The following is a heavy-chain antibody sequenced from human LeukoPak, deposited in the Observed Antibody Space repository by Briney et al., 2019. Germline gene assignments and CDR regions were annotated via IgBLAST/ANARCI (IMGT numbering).Heavy chain of an antibody. D-gene: IGHD3-22*01. V-gene: IGHV4-39*01. CDR3: ASQTYYYDSSGYGGLDY. CDR1: GGSFSGYH. Sequence: PSETLSLTCAVYGGSFSGYHWGWIRQPPGKGLEWIGSIYYSGNTYYNPSLKSRVTISVDTSKNQFSLKLSSVTAADTAVYYCASQTYYYDSSGYGGLDYWGQGTLVTVSS. J-gene: IGHJ4*02. CDR2: IYYSGNT.